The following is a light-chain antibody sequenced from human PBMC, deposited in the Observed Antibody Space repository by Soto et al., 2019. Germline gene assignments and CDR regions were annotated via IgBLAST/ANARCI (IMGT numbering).Light chain of an antibody. CDR3: QQSYTTPNT. CDR2: GAS. Sequence: DIQMTQSPSSLSASIGDRVTITCRASQSISTYLTWYQQKAGKAPKVLIYGASSLQSGVPSRFTGSGSGTDFTLTISSLRPEDFATYCCQQSYTTPNTFGRGTKLEIK. CDR1: QSISTY. V-gene: IGKV1-39*01. J-gene: IGKJ2*01.